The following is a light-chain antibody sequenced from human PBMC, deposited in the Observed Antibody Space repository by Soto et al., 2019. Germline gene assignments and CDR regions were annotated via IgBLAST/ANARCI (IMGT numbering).Light chain of an antibody. Sequence: ILMTQSPASLSVSPGERATLSCRASQNIYSNIAWYQQRPGQAPRLLIYRASTRATGVQARFSGSGSGTEFTLTISRLQSEDFTVYSCLQYHNLWAFGQGTKVESK. CDR2: RAS. V-gene: IGKV3-15*01. CDR3: LQYHNLWA. J-gene: IGKJ1*01. CDR1: QNIYSN.